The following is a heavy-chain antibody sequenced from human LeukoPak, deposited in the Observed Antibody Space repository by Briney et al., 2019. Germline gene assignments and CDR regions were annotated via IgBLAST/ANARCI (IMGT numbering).Heavy chain of an antibody. CDR1: GGSTSSSDYF. V-gene: IGHV4-39*02. J-gene: IGHJ4*02. D-gene: IGHD2-2*01. CDR2: IYYSGTT. CDR3: AREGLISRYCSSTSCYFDY. Sequence: SETLSLTCTVSGGSTSSSDYFWGWIRQPPGKGLEWIASIYYSGTTHYNPSLKSRVTMSVDTSKNQFSLKLSSVAAADTAVYYCAREGLISRYCSSTSCYFDYWGQGTLVTVSS.